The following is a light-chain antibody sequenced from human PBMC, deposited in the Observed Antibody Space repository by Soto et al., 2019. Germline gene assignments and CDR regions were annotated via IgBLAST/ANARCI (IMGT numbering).Light chain of an antibody. J-gene: IGKJ2*01. V-gene: IGKV1-5*03. CDR1: QSISSW. Sequence: DIQMTQSPSTLSASVGDRVTITCRASQSISSWLAWYQQKPGKAPKLLIYKASSLESGVPSRFSGSGSGTEFTLTISSLQPDDLATYYCQLYKSYYTFCQGTKLEIK. CDR2: KAS. CDR3: QLYKSYYT.